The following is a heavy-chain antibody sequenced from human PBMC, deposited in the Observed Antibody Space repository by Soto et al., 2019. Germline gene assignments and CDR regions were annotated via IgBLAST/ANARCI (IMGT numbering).Heavy chain of an antibody. Sequence: SETLSLTCAVYGGSFSGYYWSWIRQPPGKGLEWIGEINHSGSTNYNPSLKSRVTIAVDTSKNQFSLKLSSVSAADTAVYYCARDDSSSWRYYYHYGMDVWGQGTTVTVSS. CDR1: GGSFSGYY. D-gene: IGHD6-13*01. V-gene: IGHV4-34*01. CDR2: INHSGST. CDR3: ARDDSSSWRYYYHYGMDV. J-gene: IGHJ6*02.